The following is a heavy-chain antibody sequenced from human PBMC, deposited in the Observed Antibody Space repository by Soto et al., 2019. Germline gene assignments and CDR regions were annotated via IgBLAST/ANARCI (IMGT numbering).Heavy chain of an antibody. J-gene: IGHJ4*02. D-gene: IGHD5-12*01. V-gene: IGHV1-3*01. CDR1: GYTFARFA. CDR2: INADNGQT. CDR3: ARLCLREVATPRPCDY. Sequence: ASVKVSCKASGYTFARFAVHWVRQAPGQSLEWMGWINADNGQTKYSQNFQGRITMTRDKSANTVYLEVHSLRSQDTAVYYCARLCLREVATPRPCDYWGQGTLVTVSS.